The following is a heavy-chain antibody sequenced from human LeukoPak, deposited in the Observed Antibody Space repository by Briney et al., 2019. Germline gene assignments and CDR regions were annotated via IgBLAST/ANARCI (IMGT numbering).Heavy chain of an antibody. CDR2: ISGSGGST. CDR3: AKTDDSSGYYSYYYYGMDV. J-gene: IGHJ6*02. Sequence: GGSLRLSCAASGFTFSSYAMSWVRQAPGKGLEWVSAISGSGGSTYYVDSVKGRFTNSRDNSKNTLYLQMNSLRAEDTAVYYCAKTDDSSGYYSYYYYGMDVWGQGTTVTVSS. CDR1: GFTFSSYA. V-gene: IGHV3-23*01. D-gene: IGHD3-22*01.